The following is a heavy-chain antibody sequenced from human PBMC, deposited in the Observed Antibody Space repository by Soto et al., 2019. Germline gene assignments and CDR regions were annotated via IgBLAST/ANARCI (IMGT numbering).Heavy chain of an antibody. CDR1: GFTFSSYS. V-gene: IGHV3-21*01. Sequence: EVQLVESGGGLVKPGGSLRLSCAASGFTFSSYSMNWVRQAPGKGLEWVSSISRSSSYIYYADSVKGRFTISRDNAKNSLSLQMNSLRAEDTAVYYCARDLHDYVSFRFDPWGQGTLVTVSS. D-gene: IGHD3-16*01. CDR2: ISRSSSYI. J-gene: IGHJ5*02. CDR3: ARDLHDYVSFRFDP.